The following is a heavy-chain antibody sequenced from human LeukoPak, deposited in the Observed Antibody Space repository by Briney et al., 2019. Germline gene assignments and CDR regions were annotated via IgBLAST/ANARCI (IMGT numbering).Heavy chain of an antibody. D-gene: IGHD1-26*01. J-gene: IGHJ5*02. CDR3: AREKSGSYYH. Sequence: SETLSLTCAVSGGSISSSNWWSWVRQPPGKGLEWIGEIYHSGSTNYNPSLKSRVTISVDTSKNQFSLKLSSVTAADTAVYYCAREKSGSYYHWGQGTLVTVSS. V-gene: IGHV4-4*02. CDR1: GGSISSSNW. CDR2: IYHSGST.